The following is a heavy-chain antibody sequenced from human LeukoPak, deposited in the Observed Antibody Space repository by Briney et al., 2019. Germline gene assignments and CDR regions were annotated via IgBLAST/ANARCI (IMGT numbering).Heavy chain of an antibody. J-gene: IGHJ4*02. V-gene: IGHV4-39*02. CDR1: GGSISSGDYY. CDR2: IYYSGST. Sequence: PSETLSLTCTVSGGSISSGDYYWSWIRQPPGKGLEWIGSIYYSGSTYYNPSLKSRVTISVDTSKNQFSLKLSSVTAADTAVYYCAREYSLKSSWSFDYWGQGTLVTVSS. D-gene: IGHD6-13*01. CDR3: AREYSLKSSWSFDY.